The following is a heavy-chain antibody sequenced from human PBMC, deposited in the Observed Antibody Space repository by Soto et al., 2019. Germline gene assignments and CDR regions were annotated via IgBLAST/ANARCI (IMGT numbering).Heavy chain of an antibody. CDR3: GSGTTDD. Sequence: SETLSLTCSVSGASISSSTSYWGWIRQPPGKGLEWIGASYYSGGTYYNSSLQSRVTLSLDASNNQFSLQLKSVTAADTAVYFCGSGTTDDWGPRMLVTVSS. D-gene: IGHD3-10*01. CDR2: SYYSGGT. CDR1: GASISSSTSY. J-gene: IGHJ4*02. V-gene: IGHV4-39*01.